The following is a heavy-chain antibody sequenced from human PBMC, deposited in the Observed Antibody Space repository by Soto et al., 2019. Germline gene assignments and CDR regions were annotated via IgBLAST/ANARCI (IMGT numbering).Heavy chain of an antibody. J-gene: IGHJ4*02. V-gene: IGHV1-18*01. CDR2: ISAYNGNT. CDR3: ARVLRVMVRGVIIRETTPIDY. CDR1: GYTFTSYG. Sequence: ASVKVSFKASGYTFTSYGISWVRQAPGQGLEWMGWISAYNGNTNYAQKLQGRVTMTTDTSTSTAYMELRSLRSDDTAVYYCARVLRVMVRGVIIRETTPIDYWGQGTLVTVSS. D-gene: IGHD3-10*01.